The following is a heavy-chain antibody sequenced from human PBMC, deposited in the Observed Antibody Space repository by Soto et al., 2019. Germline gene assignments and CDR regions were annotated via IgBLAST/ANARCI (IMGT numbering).Heavy chain of an antibody. Sequence: EVQLVESGGGLVQPGRSLRLSCAASGFTFSDYYMDWVRQAPGKGLEWVGRSRDKASIYTTEYAASVRGRFTISRDDSKNSLYLQMNSLKTEDTAVYYCARGGRGTRYFDYWGQGTLVAVSS. CDR1: GFTFSDYY. CDR3: ARGGRGTRYFDY. D-gene: IGHD2-15*01. J-gene: IGHJ4*02. V-gene: IGHV3-72*01. CDR2: SRDKASIYTT.